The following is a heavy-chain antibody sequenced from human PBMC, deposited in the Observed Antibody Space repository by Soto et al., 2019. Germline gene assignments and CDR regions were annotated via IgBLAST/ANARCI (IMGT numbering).Heavy chain of an antibody. V-gene: IGHV4-30-4*02. Sequence: SDTLSLTCTVSGGSISSGDYYWSWIRQPPGKGLEWIGYIYYSGSTYYNPSLKSRVTISVDTSKTQFSLKLTSVTAADTALYYCARQGFGQLHGLVDVWGPGTTVTVSS. D-gene: IGHD3-10*01. CDR3: ARQGFGQLHGLVDV. CDR2: IYYSGST. CDR1: GGSISSGDYY. J-gene: IGHJ6*02.